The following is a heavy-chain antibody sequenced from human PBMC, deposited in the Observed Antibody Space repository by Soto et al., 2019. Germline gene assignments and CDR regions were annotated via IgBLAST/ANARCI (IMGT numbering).Heavy chain of an antibody. V-gene: IGHV1-69*13. Sequence: VKVSCKASGGTFSSYAISWVRQAPGQGLEWMGGIIPIFGTANYAQKFQGRVTITADESTSTAYMELSSLRSEDTAVYYCAREPLAVATRDNWFDPWGQGTLVTVSS. J-gene: IGHJ5*02. CDR1: GGTFSSYA. CDR3: AREPLAVATRDNWFDP. D-gene: IGHD6-19*01. CDR2: IIPIFGTA.